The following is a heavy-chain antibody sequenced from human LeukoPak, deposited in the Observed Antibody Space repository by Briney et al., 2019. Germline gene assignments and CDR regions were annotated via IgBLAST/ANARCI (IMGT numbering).Heavy chain of an antibody. Sequence: GGSLRLSCATSGLTFSNYGMNWVRQAPGKGLDWVSSISSTSAYIYYADSVKGRFTISRDNAKNSLYLQMDSLRAEDTAVYYCAKSYSVTGTFPALDYWGQGTLVTVSS. CDR2: ISSTSAYI. CDR3: AKSYSVTGTFPALDY. CDR1: GLTFSNYG. D-gene: IGHD6-19*01. J-gene: IGHJ4*02. V-gene: IGHV3-21*01.